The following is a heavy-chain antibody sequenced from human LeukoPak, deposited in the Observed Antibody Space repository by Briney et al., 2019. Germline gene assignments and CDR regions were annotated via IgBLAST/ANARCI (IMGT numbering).Heavy chain of an antibody. V-gene: IGHV1-2*02. CDR1: GYTFSGYY. CDR3: ARGHSTSSSSDY. CDR2: INLNSGDT. Sequence: ASVKVFCKASGYTFSGYYMFWVRQAPGQGLEWMGRINLNSGDTNYAQKFQGRVTLTRDTSITTAYMELRGLISDDTAVYYCARGHSTSSSSDYWGQGTLVTVSS. J-gene: IGHJ4*02. D-gene: IGHD6-6*01.